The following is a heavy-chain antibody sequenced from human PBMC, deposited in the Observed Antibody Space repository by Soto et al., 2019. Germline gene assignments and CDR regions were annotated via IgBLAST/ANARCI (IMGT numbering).Heavy chain of an antibody. J-gene: IGHJ4*02. Sequence: ASVKVSCKAARYTFTAYYLHWVRQAPGQGLEWMGWIDPNSGATNYAQKFQGWVTMTRDTSISTAYMELSSLKSDDTAVYYCARVFTRYFDPVGYWGQGTLVTVSS. CDR3: ARVFTRYFDPVGY. CDR2: IDPNSGAT. V-gene: IGHV1-2*04. D-gene: IGHD3-9*01. CDR1: RYTFTAYY.